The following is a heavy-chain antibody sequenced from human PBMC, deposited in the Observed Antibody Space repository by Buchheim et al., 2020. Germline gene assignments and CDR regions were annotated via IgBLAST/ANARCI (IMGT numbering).Heavy chain of an antibody. CDR3: ARGLYDFWSGRGGYYYYYMDV. CDR1: GGSFSGYY. V-gene: IGHV4-34*02. J-gene: IGHJ6*03. CDR2: INHSGST. Sequence: QVQLQQWGAGLLKPSETLSLTCAVYGGSFSGYYWRWIRQPPGKGLEWIGEINHSGSTNYNSSLKSRVTLSVDTSKNQFSLKLTSVTAADTAVYYCARGLYDFWSGRGGYYYYYMDVWGKGTT. D-gene: IGHD3-3*01.